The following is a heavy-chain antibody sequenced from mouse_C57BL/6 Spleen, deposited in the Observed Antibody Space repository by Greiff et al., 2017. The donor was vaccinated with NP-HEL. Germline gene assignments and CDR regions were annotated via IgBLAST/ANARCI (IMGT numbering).Heavy chain of an antibody. CDR1: GYTFTDYE. J-gene: IGHJ3*01. CDR3: TSDYYGSSYGFAY. D-gene: IGHD1-1*01. Sequence: QVQLQQSGAELVRPGASVTLSCKASGYTFTDYEMHWVKQTPVPGLEWIGAIDPATGGTAYNQKFKGKAILTADKSSSTAYMELRSLTSEDSAVYYCTSDYYGSSYGFAYWGKGTLVTVSA. CDR2: IDPATGGT. V-gene: IGHV1-15*01.